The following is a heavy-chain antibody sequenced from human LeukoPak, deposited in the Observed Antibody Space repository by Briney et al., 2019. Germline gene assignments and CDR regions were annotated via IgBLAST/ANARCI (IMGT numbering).Heavy chain of an antibody. Sequence: ASVEVSCKASGGTFSSYAISWVRQAPGQGLEWMGGIIPIFGTANYAQKFQGRVTITADESTSTAYMELSSLRSEDTAVYYCARRGTYDSSGYYQRFYYFDYWGQGTLVTVSS. CDR3: ARRGTYDSSGYYQRFYYFDY. CDR1: GGTFSSYA. CDR2: IIPIFGTA. J-gene: IGHJ4*02. V-gene: IGHV1-69*13. D-gene: IGHD3-22*01.